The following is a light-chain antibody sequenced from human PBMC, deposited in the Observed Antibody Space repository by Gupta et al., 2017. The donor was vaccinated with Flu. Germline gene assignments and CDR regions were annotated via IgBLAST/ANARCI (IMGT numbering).Light chain of an antibody. J-gene: IGKJ2*01. CDR1: QTIVIS. V-gene: IGKV1-39*01. CDR2: AAS. CDR3: QQTDQSLYT. Sequence: PSSLSASVGDSVAITCRASQTIVISFNWYQQKPGQAPKLLIYAASSVQSGVPSRFSGSGSETDFTLTISRLQPEDFAVYYCQQTDQSLYTFGQGTIMEI.